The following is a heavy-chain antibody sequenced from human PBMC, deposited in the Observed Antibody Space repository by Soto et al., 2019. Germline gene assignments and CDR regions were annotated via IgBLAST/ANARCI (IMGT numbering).Heavy chain of an antibody. CDR2: ISGSGGTT. CDR3: TRSAYGGLLYWFDP. D-gene: IGHD4-17*01. Sequence: PGGSLRLSCIASGVTFSSYAMNWVRQAPGRGLEWVSAISGSGGTTHYADSVRGRFTSSRDNSNNTLYLQMNSLRAEDTAVYYCTRSAYGGLLYWFDPWGQGTLVTVSS. CDR1: GVTFSSYA. J-gene: IGHJ5*02. V-gene: IGHV3-23*01.